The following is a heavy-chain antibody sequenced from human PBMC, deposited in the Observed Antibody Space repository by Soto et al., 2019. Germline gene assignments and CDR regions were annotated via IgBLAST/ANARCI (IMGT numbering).Heavy chain of an antibody. CDR2: ISSSSSYI. D-gene: IGHD3-22*01. CDR1: GFTFSSYS. J-gene: IGHJ4*02. Sequence: EVQLVESGGGLVKPGGSLRLSCAASGFTFSSYSMNWVRQAPGKGLEWVSSISSSSSYIYYADSVKGRFTISRDNAQNSLYLQMNSLRAEDTAVYYCARDLYYYDSSGSYFDYWGQGTLVTVSS. V-gene: IGHV3-21*01. CDR3: ARDLYYYDSSGSYFDY.